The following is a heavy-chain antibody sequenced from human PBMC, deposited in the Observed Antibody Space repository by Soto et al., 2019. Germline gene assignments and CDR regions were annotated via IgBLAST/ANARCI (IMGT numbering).Heavy chain of an antibody. CDR2: MNPNSGNT. CDR3: ARGQWDYGDYEDWFDP. V-gene: IGHV1-8*01. CDR1: GYTFTSYD. J-gene: IGHJ5*02. Sequence: QVQLVQSGAEVKKPGASVKVSCKASGYTFTSYDINWVRQATGQGLEWMGWMNPNSGNTGYAQKFQGRVTMTRNTSISTAYRELSSLRSEDTAVYYCARGQWDYGDYEDWFDPWGQGTLVTVSS. D-gene: IGHD4-17*01.